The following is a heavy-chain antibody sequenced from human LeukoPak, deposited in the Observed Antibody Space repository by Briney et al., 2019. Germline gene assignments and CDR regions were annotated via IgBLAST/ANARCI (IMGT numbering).Heavy chain of an antibody. CDR3: AKVMGYYDSSGYHDY. V-gene: IGHV3-30*18. CDR2: ILYDGSNK. CDR1: GFTFSSYG. D-gene: IGHD3-22*01. Sequence: PGRSLRLSCAASGFTFSSYGMHWVRQAPGQGLEWVAVILYDGSNKYYADSVKGRFTISRDNSKNTLYLQMNSLRAEDTAVYYCAKVMGYYDSSGYHDYWGQGTLVTVSS. J-gene: IGHJ4*02.